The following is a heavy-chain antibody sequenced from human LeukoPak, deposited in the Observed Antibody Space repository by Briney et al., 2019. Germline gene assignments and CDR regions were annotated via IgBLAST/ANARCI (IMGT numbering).Heavy chain of an antibody. V-gene: IGHV1-46*01. D-gene: IGHD6-6*01. CDR3: ARAHPAARPLVGY. CDR1: GYTFTRYY. CDR2: INPSGGST. J-gene: IGHJ4*02. Sequence: ASVKVSCKASGYTFTRYYMHWVRQAPGQGLEWMGIINPSGGSTSYAQKFQGRVTMTRDTSTSTVYMELSILRSEDTAVYYCARAHPAARPLVGYWGQGTLVTVSS.